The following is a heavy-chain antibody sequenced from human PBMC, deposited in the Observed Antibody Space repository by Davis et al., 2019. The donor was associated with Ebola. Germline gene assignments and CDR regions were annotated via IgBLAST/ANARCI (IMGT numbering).Heavy chain of an antibody. CDR3: ARGHDDFWSGSYNWFDP. V-gene: IGHV4-31*02. Sequence: WVRQHPGKGLEWIGYIYYSGSTYYNPSLKSRVTISVDTSKNQFSLKLSSVTAADTAVYYCARGHDDFWSGSYNWFDPWGQGTLVTVSS. J-gene: IGHJ5*02. D-gene: IGHD3-3*01. CDR2: IYYSGST.